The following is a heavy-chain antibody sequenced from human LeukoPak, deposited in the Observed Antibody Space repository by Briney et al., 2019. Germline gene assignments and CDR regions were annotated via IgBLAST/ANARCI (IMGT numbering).Heavy chain of an antibody. CDR1: GYTFTGYY. V-gene: IGHV1-2*02. J-gene: IGHJ4*02. Sequence: ASVKVSCKASGYTFTGYYVHWVRQAPGQGLEWMGWMNPKSGGTNYAQKFEARVTMNRDTSISTAYMELRSLRSDDTAVYYCARDHKDYGGNSGFGYWGQGTLVTVSS. D-gene: IGHD4-23*01. CDR3: ARDHKDYGGNSGFGY. CDR2: MNPKSGGT.